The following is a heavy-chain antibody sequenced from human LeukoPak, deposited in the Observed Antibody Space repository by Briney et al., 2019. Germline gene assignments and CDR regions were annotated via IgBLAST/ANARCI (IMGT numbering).Heavy chain of an antibody. J-gene: IGHJ5*02. D-gene: IGHD6-6*01. Sequence: GGSLKLSCAASGFTFSDYYMSWIRQAPGKGLEWVSYISSSGLTIYYADSVKGRFTISRDNAKNSLYLQMNSLRAEDTAVYYCARDSMYSSSPSDPWGQGTLVTVSP. CDR2: ISSSGLTI. V-gene: IGHV3-11*01. CDR1: GFTFSDYY. CDR3: ARDSMYSSSPSDP.